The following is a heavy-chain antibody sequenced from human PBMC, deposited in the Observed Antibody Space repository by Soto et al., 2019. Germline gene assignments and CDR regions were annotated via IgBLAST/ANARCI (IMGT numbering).Heavy chain of an antibody. V-gene: IGHV5-51*03. J-gene: IGHJ4*01. Sequence: PGEALKNSRNGSGYISSIPSIGGGRQMPEKGLEWMGVIYPADSDTKYSPSFEGQVTISADKSFSTVYLQRSSLKASDTAMYHCASLGYGSGEHRVDYWGHGTRVTV. D-gene: IGHD2-15*01. CDR3: ASLGYGSGEHRVDY. CDR2: IYPADSDT. CDR1: GYISSIPS.